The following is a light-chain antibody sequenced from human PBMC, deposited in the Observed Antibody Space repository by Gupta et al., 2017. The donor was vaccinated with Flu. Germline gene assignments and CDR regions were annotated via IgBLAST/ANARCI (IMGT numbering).Light chain of an antibody. Sequence: QSVLTQPPSVSRAPGQRVTISCTGSSPNIGAGYDVHWYQQLPGAAPKLLIYDNSNRPSGVPDRFSGSKSGTSASLAITGLQAEDEADYYCQSYDSSLSAFYVFGTGTKVTVL. CDR2: DNS. J-gene: IGLJ1*01. V-gene: IGLV1-40*01. CDR1: SPNIGAGYD. CDR3: QSYDSSLSAFYV.